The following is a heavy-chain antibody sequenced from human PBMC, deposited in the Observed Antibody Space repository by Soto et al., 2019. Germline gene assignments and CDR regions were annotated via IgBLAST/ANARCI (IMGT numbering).Heavy chain of an antibody. V-gene: IGHV3-7*01. J-gene: IGHJ6*03. CDR1: GFTFTYYW. D-gene: IGHD3-9*01. Sequence: EVQLVESGGGLVQPGGSLRLSCAASGFTFTYYWMTWVRQAPGKGLEWVANIKQDGSEKYYVDSVKGRFTISRDNAKNSLYLQMNSLRAEDTAVYYWARYTIFFGMDVWGKGTTVTVSS. CDR2: IKQDGSEK. CDR3: ARYTIFFGMDV.